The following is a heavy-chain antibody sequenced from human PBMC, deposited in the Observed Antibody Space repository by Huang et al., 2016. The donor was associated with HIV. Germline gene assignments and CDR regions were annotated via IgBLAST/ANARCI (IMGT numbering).Heavy chain of an antibody. D-gene: IGHD3-22*01. CDR2: INSDGSST. J-gene: IGHJ4*02. V-gene: IGHV3-74*01. Sequence: EVQLVESGGGLVQPGGSLRLSCAASGFSSSSYWMHWVRQAPGKGMVWVSRINSDGSSTSYADSVKGRFIISRDNAKNTLNLQMNSLRAEDTALYYCARDPRIQSWLNYFDSWGQGTLVSVSS. CDR3: ARDPRIQSWLNYFDS. CDR1: GFSSSSYW.